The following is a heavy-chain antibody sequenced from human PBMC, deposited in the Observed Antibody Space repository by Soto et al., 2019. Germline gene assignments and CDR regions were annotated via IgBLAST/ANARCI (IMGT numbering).Heavy chain of an antibody. V-gene: IGHV1-2*02. J-gene: IGHJ4*02. Sequence: QVQLVQSGAEVKKPGASLKVSCKASGYTFTDNYIHWVRQAPGHGLEWMGWINPNTGGANYAQKFQGRVTITADESTSTAYMELSSLRSEDTAVYYCARSPSYYYDSSGYYYAPFDYWGQGTLVTVSS. CDR2: INPNTGGA. CDR1: GYTFTDNY. CDR3: ARSPSYYYDSSGYYYAPFDY. D-gene: IGHD3-22*01.